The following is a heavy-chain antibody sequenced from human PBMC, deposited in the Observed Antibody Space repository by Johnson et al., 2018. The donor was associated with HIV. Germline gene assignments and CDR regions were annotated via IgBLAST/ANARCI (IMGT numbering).Heavy chain of an antibody. D-gene: IGHD2-8*02. CDR3: AKEICSGYVCSDDGFDI. Sequence: VQLVESGGGVVQPGRSLRLSCAASGFTFSSYAMHWVRQAPGKGLEWVAVISYDGSNKYYADSVKGRFTVSRDNSKNTLYLRMNSLRTEDTAVYCCAKEICSGYVCSDDGFDIWGHGTMVTLSS. CDR1: GFTFSSYA. V-gene: IGHV3-30-3*01. J-gene: IGHJ3*02. CDR2: ISYDGSNK.